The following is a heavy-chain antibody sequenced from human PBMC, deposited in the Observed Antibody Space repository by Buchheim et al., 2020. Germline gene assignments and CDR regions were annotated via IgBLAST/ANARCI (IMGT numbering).Heavy chain of an antibody. V-gene: IGHV3-74*01. CDR3: TTGALAES. J-gene: IGHJ4*02. Sequence: EVQLVESGGDLVQPGGSLRLSCAASGFTFSTYWMQWVRQAPGKGLVWVSRIKSDGSDTTYADSVQGRFTISRENAKNTLYLQMNSLRADDTAVYYCTTGALAESWGQGTL. D-gene: IGHD1-14*01. CDR2: IKSDGSDT. CDR1: GFTFSTYW.